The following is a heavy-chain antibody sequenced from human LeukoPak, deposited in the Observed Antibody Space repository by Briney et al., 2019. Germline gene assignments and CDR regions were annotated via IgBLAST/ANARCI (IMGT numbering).Heavy chain of an antibody. J-gene: IGHJ4*02. CDR1: GFTVSSNY. CDR3: ARGSASGYFLYFDY. CDR2: IYSGGST. Sequence: PGGSLRLSCAASGFTVSSNYMSWVRQAPGKGLEWVSVIYSGGSTYYADSVKGRFTISRDNSKNTLYLQMNSLRAEGTAVYYCARGSASGYFLYFDYWGQGTLVTVSS. D-gene: IGHD3-22*01. V-gene: IGHV3-53*01.